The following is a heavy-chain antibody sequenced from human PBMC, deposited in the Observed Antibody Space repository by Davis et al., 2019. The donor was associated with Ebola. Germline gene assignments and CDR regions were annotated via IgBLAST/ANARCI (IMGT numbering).Heavy chain of an antibody. J-gene: IGHJ3*02. CDR2: ISSSGGNS. V-gene: IGHV3-23*01. D-gene: IGHD2-2*01. CDR1: GVTFRNYV. Sequence: GESLKISCAVSGVTFRNYVMSWVRQAPGKGLEWVSSISSSGGNSFYMDSVKGRFTVSRDNSKNTLFLQMNGLRTEDTAIYYCARVHCITSSCYWRDAFDIWGQGTMVTVYS. CDR3: ARVHCITSSCYWRDAFDI.